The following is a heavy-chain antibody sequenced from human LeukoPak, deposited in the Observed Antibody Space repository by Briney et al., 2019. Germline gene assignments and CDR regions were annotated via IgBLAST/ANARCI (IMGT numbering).Heavy chain of an antibody. CDR1: GGSFSGYY. J-gene: IGHJ5*02. CDR3: ARGSRVTMIVVVPPGWFDP. CDR2: INHSGST. Sequence: SETLSLTCAVYGGSFSGYYWSWIRQPPGKGLGWIGEINHSGSTNYNPSLKSRVTISVDTSKNQFSLKLSSVTAADTAVYYCARGSRVTMIVVVPPGWFDPWGQGTLVTVSS. D-gene: IGHD3-22*01. V-gene: IGHV4-34*01.